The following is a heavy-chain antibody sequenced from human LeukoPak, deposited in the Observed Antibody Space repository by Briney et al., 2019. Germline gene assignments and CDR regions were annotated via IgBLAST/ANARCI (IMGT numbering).Heavy chain of an antibody. CDR3: AKQRQYCSSTSCCRGSFDA. V-gene: IGHV3-23*01. CDR2: ISGSGGTT. CDR1: GFTFSNYA. J-gene: IGHJ4*02. Sequence: GGSLRLSCAASGFTFSNYAMSWFRQAPGKGLEWVSAISGSGGTTYYADSVKGRFTISRDNSKNTLFLQINSLRAEDTAVYYCAKQRQYCSSTSCCRGSFDAWGQGTLVTVSS. D-gene: IGHD2-2*01.